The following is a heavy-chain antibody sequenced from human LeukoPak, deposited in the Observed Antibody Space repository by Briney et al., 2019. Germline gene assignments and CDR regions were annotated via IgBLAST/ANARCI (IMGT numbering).Heavy chain of an antibody. D-gene: IGHD2-2*01. Sequence: GGSLRLSCAASGFTFSSYSMNWARQAPGKGLEWVSSISSSSSYIYYADSVKGRFTISRDNAKNSLYLQMNSLRAEDTAVYYCARGTDYCGSTSCPGDYWGQGTLVTVSS. CDR2: ISSSSSYI. CDR1: GFTFSSYS. J-gene: IGHJ4*02. V-gene: IGHV3-21*01. CDR3: ARGTDYCGSTSCPGDY.